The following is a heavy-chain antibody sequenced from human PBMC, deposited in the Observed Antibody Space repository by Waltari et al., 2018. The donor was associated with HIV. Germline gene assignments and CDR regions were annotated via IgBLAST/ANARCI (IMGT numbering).Heavy chain of an antibody. D-gene: IGHD3-22*01. CDR3: ARDGYYDRTI. V-gene: IGHV4-61*02. J-gene: IGHJ3*02. CDR1: GGSISSGRYY. CDR2: IYTRGST. Sequence: QVQLQESGPGLVKPSQTLSLTCTVSGGSISSGRYYWSWIRQPAGKGLEWIGRIYTRGSTNYNPSLKSRVTISVDTSKNQFSLKLSSVTAADTAVYYCARDGYYDRTIWGQGTMVTVSS.